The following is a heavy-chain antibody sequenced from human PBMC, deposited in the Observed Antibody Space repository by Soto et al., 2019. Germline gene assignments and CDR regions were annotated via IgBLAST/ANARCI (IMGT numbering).Heavy chain of an antibody. CDR2: INHSGST. J-gene: IGHJ6*02. Sequence: SETLSLTCAVYGGSFSGYYWSWIRQPPGKGLEWIGEINHSGSTNYNPSLKSRVTISVDTSKNQFSLKLSSVTAADTAVYYCARVYDMDVWGQGTTVTVSS. V-gene: IGHV4-34*01. CDR1: GGSFSGYY. CDR3: ARVYDMDV.